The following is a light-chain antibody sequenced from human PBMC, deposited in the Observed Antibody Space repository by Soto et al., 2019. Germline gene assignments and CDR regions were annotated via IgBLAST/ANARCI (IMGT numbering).Light chain of an antibody. J-gene: IGKJ3*01. CDR1: QSISSY. CDR2: AAS. Sequence: DIPMTQSPSSLSASVGDRVNITCRASQSISSYLNWYQQKPGKAPKLLVYAASRLQSGVPSRFSGTGSGTDFTLTISSLQPEDFATYYCQQSFRTPFTFGPGNKLYIK. CDR3: QQSFRTPFT. V-gene: IGKV1-39*01.